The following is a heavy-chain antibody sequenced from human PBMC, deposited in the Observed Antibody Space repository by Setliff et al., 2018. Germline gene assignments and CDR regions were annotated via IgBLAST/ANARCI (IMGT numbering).Heavy chain of an antibody. Sequence: KASETLSLTCTVSGGSISSHYWSWIRQPPGKGLEWIGSIYYSGSTYYNPSLKSRVTISVDTSKNQFSLKLSSVTAADTAVYYCARLAVPYYFDYWGQGTLVTV. CDR1: GGSISSHY. CDR3: ARLAVPYYFDY. D-gene: IGHD4-17*01. J-gene: IGHJ4*02. V-gene: IGHV4-59*05. CDR2: IYYSGST.